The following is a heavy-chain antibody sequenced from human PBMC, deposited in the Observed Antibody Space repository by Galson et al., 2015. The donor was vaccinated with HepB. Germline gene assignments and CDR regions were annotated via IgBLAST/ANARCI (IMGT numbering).Heavy chain of an antibody. CDR3: ARPVPAAKGGYGMDV. CDR1: GYSFTNYW. V-gene: IGHV1-3*01. D-gene: IGHD2-2*01. J-gene: IGHJ6*02. CDR2: INAGNGNT. Sequence: QSGAEVKEPGESLRISCKGSGYSFTNYWISWVRQAPGQRLEWMGWINAGNGNTKYSQKFQGRVTITRDTSASTAYMELSSLRSEDTAVYYCARPVPAAKGGYGMDVWGQGTTVTVSS.